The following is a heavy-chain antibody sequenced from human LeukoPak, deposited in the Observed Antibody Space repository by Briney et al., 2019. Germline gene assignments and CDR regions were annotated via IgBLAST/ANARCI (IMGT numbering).Heavy chain of an antibody. J-gene: IGHJ4*02. CDR2: IYYSGST. D-gene: IGHD5-12*01. CDR3: ASHSGGYAY. Sequence: PSESLSLTCTVAGGSISSNYWSWIRQPPGKGLEWIGYIYYSGSTNYNPSLKSRVTISVDTSKNQFSLKLSSVTAADTAVYYWASHSGGYAYWGQGTLVTVSS. V-gene: IGHV4-59*01. CDR1: GGSISSNY.